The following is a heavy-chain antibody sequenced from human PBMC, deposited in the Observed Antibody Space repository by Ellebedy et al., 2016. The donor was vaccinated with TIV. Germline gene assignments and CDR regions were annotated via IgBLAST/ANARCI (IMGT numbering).Heavy chain of an antibody. CDR1: GFTSSIYP. Sequence: PGGSLRLSCAASGFTSSIYPMGWVRPAPGMGLAWVSTISSNGGGTYYPNSVEGRSTISRDNSNNTLWLQMSSLRAEDTARYFCAKDLGLARQWGFDYWGQGTLVTVSS. V-gene: IGHV3-23*01. CDR3: AKDLGLARQWGFDY. J-gene: IGHJ4*02. CDR2: ISSNGGGT. D-gene: IGHD2-8*01.